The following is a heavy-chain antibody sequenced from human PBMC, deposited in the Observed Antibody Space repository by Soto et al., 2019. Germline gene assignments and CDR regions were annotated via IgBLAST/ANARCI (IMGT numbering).Heavy chain of an antibody. CDR2: IYYSGST. J-gene: IGHJ5*02. D-gene: IGHD3-10*01. CDR1: GGXXXXXXXX. Sequence: QVQLQESGPGLVKPSQTLSLTCTVSGGXXXXXXXXXXXXXXXXXXXLEWIGYIYYSGSTYYNPSLKSRVXXXXXXXXXXFXLXXXXXXXXXXAXYYCARDTFXXLLGFDPWGQGTLVTVSS. CDR3: ARDTFXXLLGFDP. V-gene: IGHV4-30-4*01.